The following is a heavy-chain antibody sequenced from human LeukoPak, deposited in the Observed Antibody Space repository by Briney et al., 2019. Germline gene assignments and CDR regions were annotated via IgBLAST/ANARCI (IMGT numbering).Heavy chain of an antibody. V-gene: IGHV3-23*01. CDR3: ASNWRGCSSTSCYGGGLDY. CDR2: ISGSGGCT. CDR1: GFTFNAYA. D-gene: IGHD2-2*01. J-gene: IGHJ4*02. Sequence: GGSLRLFCAASGFTFNAYAMSWVRQAPGKGLEWASSISGSGGCTYYAGSVKGRFTISRDNSRNTLYLQMNSLGAEDTAVYYCASNWRGCSSTSCYGGGLDYWGQGILVTVSS.